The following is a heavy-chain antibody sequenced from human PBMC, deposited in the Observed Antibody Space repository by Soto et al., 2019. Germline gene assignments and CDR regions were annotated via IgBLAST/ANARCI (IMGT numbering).Heavy chain of an antibody. CDR3: ARVYESTTSGYQAV. Sequence: PRGSLRLSCAASGFTFSDDYMSWIRQAPGKGLEWVSYISSSGRHMFYADSVKGQFTISRDNAKNSLYLQMKSLRAEDTAVYYCARVYESTTSGYQAVCGQGTTVTVYS. CDR2: ISSSGRHM. D-gene: IGHD3-22*01. CDR1: GFTFSDDY. J-gene: IGHJ6*02. V-gene: IGHV3-11*01.